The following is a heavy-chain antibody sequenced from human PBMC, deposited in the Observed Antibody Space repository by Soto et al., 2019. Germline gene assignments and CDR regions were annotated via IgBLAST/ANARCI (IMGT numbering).Heavy chain of an antibody. Sequence: GGSLRLSCTASGFTFGDYAMSWFRQAPGKGLEWVGFIRSKAYGGTTEYAASVKGRFTISRDNSKSTVFLELSSLRVEDTATFYCAKNYYFDHWGQGTQVTVSS. V-gene: IGHV3-49*03. CDR1: GFTFGDYA. CDR3: AKNYYFDH. J-gene: IGHJ4*02. CDR2: IRSKAYGGTT.